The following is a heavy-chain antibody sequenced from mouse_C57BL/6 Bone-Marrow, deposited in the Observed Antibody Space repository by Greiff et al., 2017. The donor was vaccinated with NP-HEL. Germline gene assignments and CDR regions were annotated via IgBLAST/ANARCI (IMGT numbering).Heavy chain of an antibody. D-gene: IGHD1-2*01. J-gene: IGHJ2*01. CDR3: ARQGVTTAFFDY. Sequence: QVQLQQSGAELVRPGTSVKVSCKASGYAFTNYLIEWVKQRPGQGLEWIGVINPGSGGNNYNEKVKGQATMTADKSSSTAYMQLSSLTSEDSAVYFCARQGVTTAFFDYWGQGTTLTVSS. CDR1: GYAFTNYL. V-gene: IGHV1-54*01. CDR2: INPGSGGN.